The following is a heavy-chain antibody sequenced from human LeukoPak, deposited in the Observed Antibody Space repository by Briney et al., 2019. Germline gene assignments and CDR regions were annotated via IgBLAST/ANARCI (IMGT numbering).Heavy chain of an antibody. J-gene: IGHJ4*02. CDR1: GITFSRYW. Sequence: GGSLRLSCVDSGITFSRYWMSWVRQAPGKGLEWGANIKQDGGEKYYVDSVKGRFTISRDSAKNSLYLQMNSLRVEDTAVYYCARDGRPLDYWGQGTLATVSS. CDR3: ARDGRPLDY. V-gene: IGHV3-7*03. CDR2: IKQDGGEK.